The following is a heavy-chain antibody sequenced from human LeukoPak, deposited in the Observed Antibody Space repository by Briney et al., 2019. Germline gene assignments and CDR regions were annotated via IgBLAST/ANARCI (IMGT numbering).Heavy chain of an antibody. CDR2: ISSSGSTI. V-gene: IGHV3-11*01. CDR3: AKDLVTGSLDY. CDR1: GFTFSDYY. J-gene: IGHJ4*02. D-gene: IGHD3-10*01. Sequence: GGSLRLSCAASGFTFSDYYMSWIRQAPGKGLEWVSYISSSGSTIYYADSVKGRFTISRDNAKNSLYLQMTSLRAEDTAVYYCAKDLVTGSLDYWGQGTLVTVSS.